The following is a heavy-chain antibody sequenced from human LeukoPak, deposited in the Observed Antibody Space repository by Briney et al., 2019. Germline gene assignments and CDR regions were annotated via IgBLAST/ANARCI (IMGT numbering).Heavy chain of an antibody. CDR3: AREVPRIAAAGEGIDY. CDR2: IIPILGIA. D-gene: IGHD6-13*01. Sequence: SVKVSCKASGYTFTGYYMHWVRQAPGQGLEWMGRIIPILGIANYAQKFQGRVTITADKSTSTAYMELSSLRSEDTAVYYCAREVPRIAAAGEGIDYWXXXTXVTVSS. J-gene: IGHJ4*01. V-gene: IGHV1-69*04. CDR1: GYTFTGYY.